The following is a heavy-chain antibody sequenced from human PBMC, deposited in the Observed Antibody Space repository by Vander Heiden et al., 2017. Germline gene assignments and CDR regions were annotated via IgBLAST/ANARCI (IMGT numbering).Heavy chain of an antibody. J-gene: IGHJ4*02. CDR1: GCTFPTYG. Sequence: QVQLVESGGGVVQPGRARRLSGAASGCTFPTYGVHWVRQAPGMGLEWVAYIWYDGDNKYYADSVKGRFTISRDNSKNTVYLQRNSLRPDDTAVYYCARDPSTMDGDYPRYWGQGTLVTVSS. D-gene: IGHD4-17*01. CDR3: ARDPSTMDGDYPRY. V-gene: IGHV3-33*01. CDR2: IWYDGDNK.